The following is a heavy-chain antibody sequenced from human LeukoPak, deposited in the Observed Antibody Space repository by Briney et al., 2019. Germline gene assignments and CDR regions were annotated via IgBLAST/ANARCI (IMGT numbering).Heavy chain of an antibody. V-gene: IGHV3-7*01. D-gene: IGHD1-1*01. Sequence: GGSLRPSCAASGFTFSAYWMNWVRQAPGKGLEWVANIKQDGSEKNYVDSVKGRFTISRDNAENSLYLQINSLRAEDTAVYHCARRLEHYYGMDVWGQGTTVTVSS. CDR1: GFTFSAYW. CDR3: ARRLEHYYGMDV. J-gene: IGHJ6*02. CDR2: IKQDGSEK.